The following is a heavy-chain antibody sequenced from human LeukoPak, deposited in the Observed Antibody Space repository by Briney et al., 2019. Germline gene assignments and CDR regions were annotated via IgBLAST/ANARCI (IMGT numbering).Heavy chain of an antibody. CDR1: GGSISSYY. CDR2: IYYSGST. CDR3: ARNLMGKQLWFDY. D-gene: IGHD5-18*01. J-gene: IGHJ4*02. Sequence: SETLSLTCTVSGGSISSYYWSWIRQPPGKGLEWIGYIYYSGSTNYNPSLKSRVTISVDTSKNQLSLKLSSVTAADTAVYYCARNLMGKQLWFDYWGQGTLVTVSS. V-gene: IGHV4-59*01.